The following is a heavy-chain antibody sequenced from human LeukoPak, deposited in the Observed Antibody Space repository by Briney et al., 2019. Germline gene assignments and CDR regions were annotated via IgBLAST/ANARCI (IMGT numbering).Heavy chain of an antibody. V-gene: IGHV3-30-3*01. CDR2: ISYDGSNK. CDR1: GFTFSSYA. CDR3: ARSYYDSSGFDY. D-gene: IGHD3-22*01. J-gene: IGHJ4*02. Sequence: GGSLRLPCAASGFTFSSYAMHWVRQAPGKGLEWVAVISYDGSNKYYADSVKGRFTISRDNSKNTLYLQMNSLRAEDTAVYYCARSYYDSSGFDYWGQGTLVTVSS.